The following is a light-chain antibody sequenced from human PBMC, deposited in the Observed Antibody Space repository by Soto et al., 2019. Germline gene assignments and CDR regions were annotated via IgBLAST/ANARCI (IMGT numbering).Light chain of an antibody. J-gene: IGKJ2*01. V-gene: IGKV3-20*01. Sequence: EIVLTQSPGTLSLSPGERATLSCRASQSVRSNYLAWYQRKPGQAPRLLIYGGSSRATGIPDRFSGSGSGTDFTLTISRLEPEDLAVYYCQHYGSSAYTFGQGTTLEIK. CDR1: QSVRSNY. CDR3: QHYGSSAYT. CDR2: GGS.